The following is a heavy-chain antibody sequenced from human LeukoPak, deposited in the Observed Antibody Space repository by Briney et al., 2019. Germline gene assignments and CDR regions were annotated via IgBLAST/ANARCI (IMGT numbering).Heavy chain of an antibody. CDR2: IYYSGST. Sequence: SETLSLTCTVSGGSISSSSYYWGWIRQPPGKGLEWIGYIYYSGSTNYNPSLKSRVTISVDTSKNQFSLKLSSVTAADTAVYYCARLGDDYGGRHDAFDIWGQGTMVTVSS. D-gene: IGHD4-23*01. CDR1: GGSISSSSYY. J-gene: IGHJ3*02. V-gene: IGHV4-61*05. CDR3: ARLGDDYGGRHDAFDI.